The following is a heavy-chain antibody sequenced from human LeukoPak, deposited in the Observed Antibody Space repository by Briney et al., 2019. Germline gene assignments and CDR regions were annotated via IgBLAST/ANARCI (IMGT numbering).Heavy chain of an antibody. V-gene: IGHV3-48*03. D-gene: IGHD2-15*01. J-gene: IGHJ5*02. Sequence: GGSLRLSCAASGFTFSSYEMNWVRQAPGKGLEWVSYISSSGSTIYYADSVRGRFTISRDNSKNSLYLQMNSLRAEDTALYYCAKDLLRSTDPWGQGTLVTVSS. CDR3: AKDLLRSTDP. CDR2: ISSSGSTI. CDR1: GFTFSSYE.